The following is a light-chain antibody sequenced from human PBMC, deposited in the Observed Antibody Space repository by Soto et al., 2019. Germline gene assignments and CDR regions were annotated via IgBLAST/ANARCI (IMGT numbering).Light chain of an antibody. CDR3: QQYGGSPIT. Sequence: IVLTQSPGTLSLSPGERATLSCRASQSVSSNKLAWYQQNPGQAPRLLIYGASGRATGIPDRFSGSGSGTDFTLTITRLEPEDFAVYYCQQYGGSPITFGLGTRLEIK. CDR1: QSVSSNK. V-gene: IGKV3-20*01. CDR2: GAS. J-gene: IGKJ5*01.